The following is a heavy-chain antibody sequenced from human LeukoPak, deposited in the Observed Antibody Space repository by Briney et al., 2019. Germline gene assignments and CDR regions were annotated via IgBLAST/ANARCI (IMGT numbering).Heavy chain of an antibody. CDR3: AKGYQLLFDY. V-gene: IGHV3-30*18. D-gene: IGHD2-2*01. Sequence: GRSLRLSCAASGFTFSSYGMHWVRQAPGKGLEWVAVISYDGSNKYYADSVKGRFTISRDNSKSTLYLQMNSLRAEDTAVYYCAKGYQLLFDYWGQGTLVTVSS. CDR2: ISYDGSNK. CDR1: GFTFSSYG. J-gene: IGHJ4*02.